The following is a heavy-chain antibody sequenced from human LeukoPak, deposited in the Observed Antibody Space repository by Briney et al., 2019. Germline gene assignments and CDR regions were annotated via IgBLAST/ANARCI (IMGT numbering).Heavy chain of an antibody. CDR3: AKDRTQSENYYMNV. D-gene: IGHD1-14*01. Sequence: GGSLRLSCAASGFTFSSYAMSWVRQAPGKGLEWVSVISGSGGSTYYADSVKGRFTISRDNSNNTLWLQMNSLRAEDTAVYYCAKDRTQSENYYMNVWGKGTTVTVSS. CDR2: ISGSGGST. CDR1: GFTFSSYA. V-gene: IGHV3-23*01. J-gene: IGHJ6*03.